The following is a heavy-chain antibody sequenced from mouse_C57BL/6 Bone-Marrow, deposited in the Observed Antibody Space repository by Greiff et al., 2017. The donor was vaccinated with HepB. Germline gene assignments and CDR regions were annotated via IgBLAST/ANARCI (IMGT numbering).Heavy chain of an antibody. V-gene: IGHV1-55*01. CDR3: ANTVVAPYAMDY. D-gene: IGHD1-1*01. CDR1: GYTFTSYW. Sequence: VQLQQSGAELVKPGASVKMSCKASGYTFTSYWITWVKQRPGQGLEWIGDIYPGSGSTNYNEKFKSKATLTVDTSSSTAYMQLSSLTSEDSAVYYCANTVVAPYAMDYWGQGTSVTVSS. J-gene: IGHJ4*01. CDR2: IYPGSGST.